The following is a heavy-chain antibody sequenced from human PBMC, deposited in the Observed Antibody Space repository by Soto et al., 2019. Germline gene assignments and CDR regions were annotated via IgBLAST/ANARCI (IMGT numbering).Heavy chain of an antibody. CDR2: INPSGGST. D-gene: IGHD2-15*01. CDR1: GYTFTSYY. V-gene: IGHV1-46*03. Sequence: ASVKVSCKASGYTFTSYYMHWVRQAPGQGLEWMGIINPSGGSTSYAQKFQGRVTMTRDTSTSTVYMELSSLRSEDTAVYYFAREVVDIVVVVAARRRGAFDIWGQGTMVTVSS. CDR3: AREVVDIVVVVAARRRGAFDI. J-gene: IGHJ3*02.